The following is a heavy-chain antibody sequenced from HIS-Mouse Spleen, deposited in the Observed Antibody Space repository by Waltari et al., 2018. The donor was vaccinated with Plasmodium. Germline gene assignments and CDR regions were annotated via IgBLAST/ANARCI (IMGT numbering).Heavy chain of an antibody. CDR1: GCTFPSYG. Sequence: QAQLLQSGTDIKKTGATVKVSCKASGCTFPSYGNNWVRQAPGQGLEWMGWISAYNGNTNYAQKLQGRVTMTTDTSTSTAYMQLRSLRSDDTAVYYCARGSAGDAFDIWGQGTMVTVSS. CDR2: ISAYNGNT. CDR3: ARGSAGDAFDI. V-gene: IGHV1-18*01. D-gene: IGHD6-19*01. J-gene: IGHJ3*02.